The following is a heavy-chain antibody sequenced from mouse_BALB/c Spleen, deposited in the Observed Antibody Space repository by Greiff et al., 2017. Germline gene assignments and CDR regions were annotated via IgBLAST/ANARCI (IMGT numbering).Heavy chain of an antibody. CDR1: GYTFTSYV. J-gene: IGHJ4*01. CDR2: INPYNDGT. Sequence: EVQVVESGPELVKPGASVKMSCKASGYTFTSYVMHWVKQKPGQGLEWIGYINPYNDGTKYNEKFKGKATLTSDKSSSTAYMELSSLTSEDSAVYYCARAGARATPYYYAMDYWGQGTSVTVSS. D-gene: IGHD3-1*01. CDR3: ARAGARATPYYYAMDY. V-gene: IGHV1-14*01.